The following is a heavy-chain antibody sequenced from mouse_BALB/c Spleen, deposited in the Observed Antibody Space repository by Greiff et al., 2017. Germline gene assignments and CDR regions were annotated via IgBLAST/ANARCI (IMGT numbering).Heavy chain of an antibody. CDR2: IWGDGST. D-gene: IGHD3-1*01. CDR3: ARGGARANAMDY. CDR1: GFSLTGYG. V-gene: IGHV2-6-7*01. J-gene: IGHJ4*01. Sequence: QVQLKESGPGLVAPSQSLSITCTVSGFSLTGYGVNWVRQPPGKGLEWLGMIWGDGSTDYNSAFKSRLSISKDNSNSQVFLKMNSLQTDDTARYYCARGGARANAMDYWGQGTSVTVSS.